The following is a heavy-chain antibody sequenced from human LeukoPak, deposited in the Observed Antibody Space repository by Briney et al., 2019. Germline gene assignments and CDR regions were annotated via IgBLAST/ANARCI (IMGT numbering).Heavy chain of an antibody. CDR3: ARDYTIHSSSWYHWFDP. D-gene: IGHD6-13*01. CDR2: IYYSGST. J-gene: IGHJ5*02. Sequence: SETLSLTCTVSGGSISSGGYYWSWIRQHPGKGLEWIGYIYYSGSTYYNPSLKSRVTISVDTSKNQFSLKPSSVTATDTAAYYCARDYTIHSSSWYHWFDPWGQGTLVTVSS. CDR1: GGSISSGGYY. V-gene: IGHV4-31*03.